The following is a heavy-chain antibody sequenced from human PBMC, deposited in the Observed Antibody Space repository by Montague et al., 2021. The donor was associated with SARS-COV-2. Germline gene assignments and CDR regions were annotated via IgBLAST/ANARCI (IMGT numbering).Heavy chain of an antibody. J-gene: IGHJ5*02. D-gene: IGHD1/OR15-1a*01. Sequence: TLSLTCTVSGGSISSGDYYWTWIRQHPGKGLEWIGYIYYTRSTYYNPSLKSRVTISLDTSKNQFSLKLSSVTAADTAVYFCVNENWNNGQGFDLWGQGTLVTVSS. CDR2: IYYTRST. CDR1: GGSISSGDYY. V-gene: IGHV4-31*03. CDR3: VNENWNNGQGFDL.